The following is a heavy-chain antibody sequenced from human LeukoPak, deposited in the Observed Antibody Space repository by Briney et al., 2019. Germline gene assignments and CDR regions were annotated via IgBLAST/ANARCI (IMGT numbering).Heavy chain of an antibody. V-gene: IGHV4-39*01. D-gene: IGHD6-6*01. J-gene: IGHJ4*02. CDR3: ARQELVTYVGDY. CDR2: IYYSGST. Sequence: SETLSLTCTVSGGSISSSSYYWGWIRQPPGKGLEWLGMIYYSGSTYYNPSLKSRVTISVDTSKNQFSLKLSSVTAADTAVYYCARQELVTYVGDYWGQGTLITVSS. CDR1: GGSISSSSYY.